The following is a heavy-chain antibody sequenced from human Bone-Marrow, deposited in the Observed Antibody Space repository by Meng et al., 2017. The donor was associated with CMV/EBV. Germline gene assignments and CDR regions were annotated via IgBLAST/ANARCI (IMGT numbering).Heavy chain of an antibody. V-gene: IGHV3-21*01. J-gene: IGHJ4*02. D-gene: IGHD3-10*01. Sequence: GGSLRLSCEASGFFFGSFWMTWVRQAPGKGLEWVSSISSSSSYIYYADSVKGRFTISRDNAKNSLYLQMNSLRAEDTAVYYCARGALLWFGEFYYFDYWGQGNLVTVSS. CDR3: ARGALLWFGEFYYFDY. CDR2: ISSSSSYI. CDR1: GFFFGSFW.